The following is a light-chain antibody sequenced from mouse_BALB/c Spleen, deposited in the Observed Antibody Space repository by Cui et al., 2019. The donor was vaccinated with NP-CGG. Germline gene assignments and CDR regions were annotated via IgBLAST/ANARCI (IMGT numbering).Light chain of an antibody. J-gene: IGLJ1*01. CDR3: ALWYSNHWV. CDR2: GTN. CDR1: TGAVTNSNY. Sequence: QAVVTQESALTTSPGETVTLTCRSSTGAVTNSNYANWVQEKPDQLFTGLIGGTNNRAPGVPARFSGSLIGDKAALTITGAQTEDEAIYFCALWYSNHWVFGGGTKLTVL. V-gene: IGLV1*01.